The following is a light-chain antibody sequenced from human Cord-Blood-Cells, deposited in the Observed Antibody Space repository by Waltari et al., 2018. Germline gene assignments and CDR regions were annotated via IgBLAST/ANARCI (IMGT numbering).Light chain of an antibody. CDR3: MIWHSSAWV. V-gene: IGLV5-45*01. J-gene: IGLJ3*02. CDR2: YKSDSDK. Sequence: QPVLTQLASLSASPGASASLTCTLRSGINVGTYRIYCYHQKPGSPPQYLLRYKSDSDKQQGSGVPSRFSGSKDASANAGILLISGLQSEDEADYYCMIWHSSAWVFGGGTKLTVL. CDR1: SGINVGTYR.